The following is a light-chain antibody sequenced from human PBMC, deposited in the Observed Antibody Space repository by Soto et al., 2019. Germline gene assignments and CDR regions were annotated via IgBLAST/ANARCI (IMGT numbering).Light chain of an antibody. CDR2: DTS. CDR3: HQRQSWPRT. V-gene: IGKV3D-20*02. Sequence: ETVSTQSPGALSLTPGERDTLSCRASQTASSSHLAWYQQKPGQAPRLLIYDTSSRATGVPDRYSASGSGTDFTLTISDVQPEDFAVYYCHQRQSWPRTFGQGTKVDI. CDR1: QTASSSH. J-gene: IGKJ1*01.